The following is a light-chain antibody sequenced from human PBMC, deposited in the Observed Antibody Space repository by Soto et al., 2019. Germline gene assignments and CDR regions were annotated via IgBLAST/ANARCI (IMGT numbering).Light chain of an antibody. CDR3: QQRSNWPPT. CDR1: QSVSSY. Sequence: ELVLTPYQPTLSLSGRGVDIGACRASQSVSSYLAWYQQKPGQAPRILIYDASNRDTGIPARFSGSGYGTDFTLALNSLEPEDFAVYYCQQRSNWPPTFGQGTRLEIK. J-gene: IGKJ5*01. CDR2: DAS. V-gene: IGKV3-11*01.